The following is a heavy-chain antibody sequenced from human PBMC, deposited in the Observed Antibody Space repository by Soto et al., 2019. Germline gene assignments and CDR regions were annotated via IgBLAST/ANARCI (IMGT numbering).Heavy chain of an antibody. CDR3: ATARTSKDFVVVPAAIGY. CDR1: GYTLTELS. Sequence: ASVKVSCKVSGYTLTELSMHWVRQAPGKGLEWMGGFDPEDGETIYAQKFQGRVTMTEDTSTDTAYMELSSLRSEDTAVYYCATARTSKDFVVVPAAIGYWGQGNLVTVSS. J-gene: IGHJ4*02. D-gene: IGHD2-2*02. CDR2: FDPEDGET. V-gene: IGHV1-24*01.